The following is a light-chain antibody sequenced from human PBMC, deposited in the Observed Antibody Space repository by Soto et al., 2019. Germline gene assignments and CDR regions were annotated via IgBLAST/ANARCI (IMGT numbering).Light chain of an antibody. Sequence: DIQMTQSPSTLSASVGDRVTITCRASQSIGDWLAWYQQRPGKAPSLLIYDASVSASGIPTRFSGSGSGTEFTLTITGLQPDDFATYYCQQYNSYSLSTFGQGTKVDI. V-gene: IGKV1-5*01. CDR1: QSIGDW. J-gene: IGKJ2*01. CDR2: DAS. CDR3: QQYNSYSLST.